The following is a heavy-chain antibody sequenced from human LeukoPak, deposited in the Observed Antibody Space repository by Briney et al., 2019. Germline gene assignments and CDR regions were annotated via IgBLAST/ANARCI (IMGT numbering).Heavy chain of an antibody. V-gene: IGHV1-69*06. CDR3: ARVRYRLAETYIDY. CDR2: IIPIFGTA. J-gene: IGHJ4*02. CDR1: GGTFSSYA. D-gene: IGHD3-16*01. Sequence: ASVKVSCKASGGTFSSYAISWVRQAPGQGLEWMGGIIPIFGTANYAQKFQGRVTITADKSTSTAYMELSRLRSDDTAVYYCARVRYRLAETYIDYWGQGTLVTVSS.